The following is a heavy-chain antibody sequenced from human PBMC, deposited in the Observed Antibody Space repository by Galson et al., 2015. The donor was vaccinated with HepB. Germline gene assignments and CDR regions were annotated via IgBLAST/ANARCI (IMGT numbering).Heavy chain of an antibody. J-gene: IGHJ6*02. V-gene: IGHV4-59*01. CDR2: IYYSGNT. Sequence: SETLSLTCTVSGGSISSYYWSWIRQPPGKGLEWIGYIYYSGNTNYNPSLKSRVTISVDTSKNQFSLNLSSVTAADTAVYFCAYYSSSWKDYYYGMDVWGQGTTVTVSS. D-gene: IGHD6-13*01. CDR3: AYYSSSWKDYYYGMDV. CDR1: GGSISSYY.